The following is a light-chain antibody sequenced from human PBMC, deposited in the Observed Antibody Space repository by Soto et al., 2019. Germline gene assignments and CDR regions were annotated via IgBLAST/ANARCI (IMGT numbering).Light chain of an antibody. V-gene: IGKV1-12*01. CDR1: QDISSW. CDR3: QQANSFPLT. Sequence: DIQMTQSPSFVSASVGGRVTITCRASQDISSWLVWYQQKPGKAPKLLIHATSGLQSGVPSRFRGSGSGTDFTLTISNLPSEDFETYYCQQANSFPLTFGGGTKVDIK. J-gene: IGKJ4*01. CDR2: ATS.